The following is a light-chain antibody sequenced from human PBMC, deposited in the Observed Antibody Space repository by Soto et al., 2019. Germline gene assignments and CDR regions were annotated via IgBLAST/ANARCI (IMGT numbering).Light chain of an antibody. CDR1: QSISTW. Sequence: DTQMTQSPSTLSASIGNRVTITCRASQSISTWLAWYQQKPGKAPKLLIYAASTLENGVPTRFSGPGSETEFTLTVSSLQPDDSATYYCQQYNDYITFGQGTRLEI. CDR2: AAS. J-gene: IGKJ5*01. CDR3: QQYNDYIT. V-gene: IGKV1-5*01.